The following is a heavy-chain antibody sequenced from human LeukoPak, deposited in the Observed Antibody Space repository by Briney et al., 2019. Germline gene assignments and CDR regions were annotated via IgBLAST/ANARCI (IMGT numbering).Heavy chain of an antibody. D-gene: IGHD6-19*01. CDR3: ARDTPLTGYTSGWSSNYFDF. J-gene: IGHJ4*02. CDR1: GFIFSSYP. Sequence: GGSLRLSCAASGFIFSSYPMSWVRQAPGKGLEWVSTITGSGRYTYYADSVRGRFTASRDNSKNTLYLQMDSLRAEDTAVYYCARDTPLTGYTSGWSSNYFDFWGQGTLVTVSS. CDR2: ITGSGRYT. V-gene: IGHV3-23*01.